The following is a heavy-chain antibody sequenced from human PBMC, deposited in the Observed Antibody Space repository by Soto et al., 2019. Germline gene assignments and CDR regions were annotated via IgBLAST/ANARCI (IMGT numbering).Heavy chain of an antibody. Sequence: QVQLVQSGAEVKKPGASVKDSCKASGYTFTSYFMHWVRQSPGQGLEWMGIINPSGGSPSYAQKFQGRVTMTSDTSTSTVYMELSSLRSEDTAVYYCARETLGPMGSWGQGTLVTVAS. CDR3: ARETLGPMGS. V-gene: IGHV1-46*01. D-gene: IGHD1-26*01. CDR2: INPSGGSP. J-gene: IGHJ5*02. CDR1: GYTFTSYF.